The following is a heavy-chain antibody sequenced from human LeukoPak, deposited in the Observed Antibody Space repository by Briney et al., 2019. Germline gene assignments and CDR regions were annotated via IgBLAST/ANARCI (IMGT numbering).Heavy chain of an antibody. D-gene: IGHD3-22*01. CDR3: ARESYYYDSSGFAI. CDR2: ISSSGSTI. CDR1: GFTFSSYE. Sequence: GGSLRLSCAASGFTFSSYEMHWVRQAPGKGLEWVSYISSSGSTIYYADSVKGRFTISRDNAKNSLYLQMNSLRAEDTAVYYCARESYYYDSSGFAIWGQGTLVTVSS. J-gene: IGHJ4*02. V-gene: IGHV3-48*03.